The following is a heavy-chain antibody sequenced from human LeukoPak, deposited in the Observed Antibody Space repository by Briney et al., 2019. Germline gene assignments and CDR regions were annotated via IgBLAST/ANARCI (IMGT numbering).Heavy chain of an antibody. D-gene: IGHD3-22*01. CDR3: ARDLQSHYYDTSGYI. CDR1: GFTFSSYA. J-gene: IGHJ3*02. V-gene: IGHV3-30*04. Sequence: PGGSLRLSCAASGFTFSSYAMHWVRQAPGKGLEWVAVISYDGSNKLYAGSVKGRFTISRDNSRNTLYLQMNSLRAEDTAVYYCARDLQSHYYDTSGYIWGQGTMVTVSS. CDR2: ISYDGSNK.